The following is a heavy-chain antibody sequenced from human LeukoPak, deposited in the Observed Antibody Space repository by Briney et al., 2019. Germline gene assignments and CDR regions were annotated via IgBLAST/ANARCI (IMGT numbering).Heavy chain of an antibody. J-gene: IGHJ6*02. CDR3: ARGSEMAAGYFYGMDV. D-gene: IGHD5-24*01. CDR1: GFTFSSYS. V-gene: IGHV3-48*01. Sequence: GGSLRLSCATSGFTFSSYSMNWVRQAPGKGLEWVSYISSSSSTIYYADSVKGRFTISRDNSKNTLYLQMNSLRAEDTAVYYCARGSEMAAGYFYGMDVWGQGTTVTVSS. CDR2: ISSSSSTI.